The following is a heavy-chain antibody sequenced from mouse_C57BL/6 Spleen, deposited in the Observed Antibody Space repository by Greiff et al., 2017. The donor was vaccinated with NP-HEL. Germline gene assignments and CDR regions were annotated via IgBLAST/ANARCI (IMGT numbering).Heavy chain of an antibody. D-gene: IGHD2-3*01. CDR3: ARERYDGYYEDWYFDV. CDR1: GYTFTDYN. J-gene: IGHJ1*03. Sequence: VQLKESGPELVKPGASVKIPCKASGYTFTDYNMDWVKQSHGKSLEWIGDINPNNGGTIYNQKFKGKATVTVDKSSSTAYMELRSLTSEDTAVYYCARERYDGYYEDWYFDVWGTGTTVTVSS. CDR2: INPNNGGT. V-gene: IGHV1-18*01.